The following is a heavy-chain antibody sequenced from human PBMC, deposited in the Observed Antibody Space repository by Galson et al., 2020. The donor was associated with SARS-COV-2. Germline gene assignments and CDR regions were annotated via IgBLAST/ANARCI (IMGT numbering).Heavy chain of an antibody. D-gene: IGHD3-10*01. CDR1: GFTFSSYD. CDR2: IGTAGDT. Sequence: GESLKISCAASGFTFSSYDMHWVRQATGKGLEWVSAIGTAGDTYYPGSVKGRFTISRENAKNSLYLQMNSLRAGDTAVYYCARGGITMVRGVTNDYYYYYMDVWGKGTTVTVSS. CDR3: ARGGITMVRGVTNDYYYYYMDV. J-gene: IGHJ6*03. V-gene: IGHV3-13*01.